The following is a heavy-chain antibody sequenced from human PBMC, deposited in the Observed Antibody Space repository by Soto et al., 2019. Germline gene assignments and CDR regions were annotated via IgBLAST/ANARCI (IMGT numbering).Heavy chain of an antibody. CDR3: VRGDGDYNDGNGYLGRH. CDR1: GFTFSSYW. Sequence: EVPLVESGGGLVQPGGSLRLSCAASGFTFSSYWMHWVRQAPGKGLVWVSRLKSDGSGTTYADSVKGRLTISRDNAKNTLYQQMNSLRAEDTAVYYCVRGDGDYNDGNGYLGRHWGQGTLVTVSS. D-gene: IGHD5-18*01. V-gene: IGHV3-74*01. CDR2: LKSDGSGT. J-gene: IGHJ4*02.